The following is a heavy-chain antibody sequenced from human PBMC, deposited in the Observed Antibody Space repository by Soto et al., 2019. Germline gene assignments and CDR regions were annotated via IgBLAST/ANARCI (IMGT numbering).Heavy chain of an antibody. CDR2: ISWNSGSI. Sequence: PGGSLRLSCAASGFTFGDYAMHWVRQAPGKGLEWVSGISWNSGSIGYADSVKGRFTISRDNAKNSLYLQMNSLRAEDTALYYCAKADTTYSNYYFDYWGQGTLVTVSS. V-gene: IGHV3-9*01. CDR1: GFTFGDYA. CDR3: AKADTTYSNYYFDY. J-gene: IGHJ4*02. D-gene: IGHD4-4*01.